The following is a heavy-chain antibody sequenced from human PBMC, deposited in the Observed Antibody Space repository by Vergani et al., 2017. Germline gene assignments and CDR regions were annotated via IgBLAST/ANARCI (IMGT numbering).Heavy chain of an antibody. Sequence: QVQLQQWGAGLLKPSETLSLTCAVYGGSFSGYYWSWIRQPPGKGLEWIGEINHSGSTNYNPSLKSRVTISVDTSKNQFSLKLSSVTAADTAVYYCARVSKGMRWLKLTHYYFDYWGQGTLVTVSS. D-gene: IGHD5-24*01. CDR2: INHSGST. CDR3: ARVSKGMRWLKLTHYYFDY. V-gene: IGHV4-34*01. CDR1: GGSFSGYY. J-gene: IGHJ4*02.